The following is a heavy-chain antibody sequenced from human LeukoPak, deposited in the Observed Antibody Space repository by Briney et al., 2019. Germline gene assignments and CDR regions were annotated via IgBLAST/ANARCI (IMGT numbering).Heavy chain of an antibody. CDR2: IRSDGSST. CDR3: ARDDYNRH. J-gene: IGHJ4*02. CDR1: GFTFSSCW. D-gene: IGHD4-11*01. Sequence: PGGSLRLSCAASGFTFSSCWMHWVRQAPGKGLVWVSRIRSDGSSTTYADSVKGRFTISRDNTKNTLYLQMNSLRADDTAVYYCARDDYNRHWGQGTLVTVSS. V-gene: IGHV3-74*01.